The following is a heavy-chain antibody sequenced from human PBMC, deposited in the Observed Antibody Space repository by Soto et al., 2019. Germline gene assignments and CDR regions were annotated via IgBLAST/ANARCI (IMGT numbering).Heavy chain of an antibody. CDR3: ARGADSGWPFEQ. CDR1: GYTFTDYA. Sequence: AAVKVSCKASGYTFTDYAMHWVRQAPGQRLECMGWINAGDGVTKYSQKFQGRVTITRDTSASTAYMELSSLTSEDTAVYYCARGADSGWPFEQWGLGTLVTVSS. CDR2: INAGDGVT. J-gene: IGHJ4*02. V-gene: IGHV1-3*01. D-gene: IGHD6-19*01.